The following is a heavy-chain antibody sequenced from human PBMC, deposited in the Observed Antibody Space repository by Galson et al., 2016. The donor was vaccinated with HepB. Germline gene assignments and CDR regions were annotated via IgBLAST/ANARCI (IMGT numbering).Heavy chain of an antibody. Sequence: SLRLSCAASGFTFSNAWMSWVRRAPGKGLEWVGRIKSNTDGGTTDYAAPVKGRFSISRDDSKNTLYLQMNSLKTEDTAVYYCRYGMDVWGQGTTVTVSS. CDR2: IKSNTDGGTT. V-gene: IGHV3-15*01. CDR3: RYGMDV. CDR1: GFTFSNAW. J-gene: IGHJ6*02.